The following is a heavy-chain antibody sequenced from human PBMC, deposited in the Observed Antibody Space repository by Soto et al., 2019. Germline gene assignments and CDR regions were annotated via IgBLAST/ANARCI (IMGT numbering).Heavy chain of an antibody. Sequence: EVQLVESGGGLAQPGGSLRLSCAASGFTFSTYWMNWVRQAPGKGLEWVANIKQDGSETYYVDSVKGRFTISRDNAKSSLYLQMNSLGAEDTAVYYCARDRGYCSGGTCYSVLDYWGQGTLVTVSS. V-gene: IGHV3-7*01. D-gene: IGHD2-15*01. J-gene: IGHJ4*02. CDR2: IKQDGSET. CDR1: GFTFSTYW. CDR3: ARDRGYCSGGTCYSVLDY.